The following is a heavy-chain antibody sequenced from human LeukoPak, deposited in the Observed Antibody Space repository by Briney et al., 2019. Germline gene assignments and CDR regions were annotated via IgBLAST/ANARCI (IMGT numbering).Heavy chain of an antibody. Sequence: GGSLRLSCAVSGFTFSDHYMDWVRQAPGKGLEWVGRTRNKANRYTTEYAASVKGRFTISRDESKNSLYLQMNSLKTEDTAVYYCARDCNSGGMDVWGQGTTVTVSS. D-gene: IGHD2/OR15-2a*01. CDR1: GFTFSDHY. CDR3: ARDCNSGGMDV. CDR2: TRNKANRYTT. J-gene: IGHJ6*02. V-gene: IGHV3-72*01.